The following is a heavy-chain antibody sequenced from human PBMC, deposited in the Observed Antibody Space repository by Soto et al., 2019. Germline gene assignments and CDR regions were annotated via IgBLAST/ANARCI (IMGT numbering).Heavy chain of an antibody. D-gene: IGHD3-16*01. CDR1: GYTFTSYD. V-gene: IGHV1-8*01. Sequence: AASVKVSCKASGYTFTSYDINWVRQATGQGLEWMGWMNPNSGNTGYAQKFQGRVTMTRNTSISTAYMELSSLRSEDTAVYYCARDPALGGPFDYWGQGTLVTVSS. CDR3: ARDPALGGPFDY. J-gene: IGHJ4*02. CDR2: MNPNSGNT.